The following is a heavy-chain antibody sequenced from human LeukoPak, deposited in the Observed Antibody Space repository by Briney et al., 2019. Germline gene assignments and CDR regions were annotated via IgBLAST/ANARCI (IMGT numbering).Heavy chain of an antibody. CDR3: AKGSYYDSSGSFYFDY. CDR2: IIDSGNSI. Sequence: GGSLRLSCAASGFTFSSCAMSWVRQAPGKGLEWVSTIIDSGNSIYYADSAEGRFTISRDNSKNTLYLQMNSLRAGDTAVYYCAKGSYYDSSGSFYFDYWGQGTLVTVSS. D-gene: IGHD3-22*01. V-gene: IGHV3-23*01. J-gene: IGHJ4*02. CDR1: GFTFSSCA.